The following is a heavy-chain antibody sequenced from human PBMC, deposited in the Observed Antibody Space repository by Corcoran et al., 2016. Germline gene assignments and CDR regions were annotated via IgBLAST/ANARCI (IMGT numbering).Heavy chain of an antibody. CDR1: GFTFSSYG. J-gene: IGHJ6*02. V-gene: IGHV3-30*18. CDR2: ISYDGSNK. CDR3: AKPARDV. Sequence: QVQLVESGGGVVQPGRSLRLSCAASGFTFSSYGMHWVRQAPGKGLEWVAVISYDGSNKYYADSVKGRFTISRDNSKNTMYLQMNSLRAEDTAGYYGAKPARDVWGQGTTVTVSS.